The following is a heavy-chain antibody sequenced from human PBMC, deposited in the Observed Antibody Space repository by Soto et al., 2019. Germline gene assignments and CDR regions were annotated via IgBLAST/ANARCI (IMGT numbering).Heavy chain of an antibody. CDR2: INHSGST. D-gene: IGHD1-26*01. CDR1: GGSFSAYS. J-gene: IGHJ5*01. V-gene: IGHV4-34*01. CDR3: VRGQLGAVIESEQNWFDS. Sequence: PSETLSLTCAVYGGSFSAYSWTWIRQPPGKGLEWIGEINHSGSTNYNPSLKSRVTLSVDTSKNQFSLNLRAVTAADTAVYYCVRGQLGAVIESEQNWFDSWGQGSQVTVAS.